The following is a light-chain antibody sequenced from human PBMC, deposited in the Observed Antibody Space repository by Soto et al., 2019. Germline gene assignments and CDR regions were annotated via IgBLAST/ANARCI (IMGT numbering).Light chain of an antibody. V-gene: IGLV1-40*01. CDR2: GNS. CDR1: SSNIGAGYD. Sequence: QSVLTQPPSVSGAPGQRVTISCTGSSSNIGAGYDVHWYQQLPGTAPKLLIYGNSNRPSGVPDRFSGSKSGTSASLAITGLQAEDEADYYCQSYDSSLSGSGFGGGTKLTFL. J-gene: IGLJ3*02. CDR3: QSYDSSLSGSG.